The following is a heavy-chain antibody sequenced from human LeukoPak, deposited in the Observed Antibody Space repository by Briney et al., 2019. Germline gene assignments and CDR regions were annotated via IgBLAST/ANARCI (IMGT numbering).Heavy chain of an antibody. CDR2: IRYDGSIK. CDR3: ARDGGWLELLYYFDY. CDR1: GFTFSSYG. J-gene: IGHJ4*02. Sequence: GGSLRLSCAASGFTFSSYGMHWVRQAPGKGLEWVAFIRYDGSIKYYADSVKGRFTVSRDNAKNTLYLQMNSLRAEDTAVYYCARDGGWLELLYYFDYWGQGTLVTVSS. D-gene: IGHD5-24*01. V-gene: IGHV3-30*02.